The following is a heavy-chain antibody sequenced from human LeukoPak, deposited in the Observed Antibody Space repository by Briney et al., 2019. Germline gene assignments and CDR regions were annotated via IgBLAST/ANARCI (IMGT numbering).Heavy chain of an antibody. CDR1: GGSISSGDYY. D-gene: IGHD6-19*01. J-gene: IGHJ3*02. CDR3: ARDGAATVAGYAFDI. CDR2: IYHGGST. V-gene: IGHV4-39*07. Sequence: SETLSLTCTVSGGSISSGDYYWSWVRQPPGKGLEWIGQIYHGGSTNYNPSLKSRVTISVDKSKNQFSLKLISLTAADTAVYYCARDGAATVAGYAFDIWGQGTMVTVSS.